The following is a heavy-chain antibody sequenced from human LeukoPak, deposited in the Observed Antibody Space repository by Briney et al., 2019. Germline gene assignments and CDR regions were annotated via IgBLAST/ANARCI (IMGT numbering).Heavy chain of an antibody. J-gene: IGHJ4*02. V-gene: IGHV1-69*04. CDR2: IIPIVGIA. Sequence: ASVKVSCKASGGTFSSYAISWVRQAPGQGLEWMGRIIPIVGIANYAQKFQGRVTITADKSTSTAYMELSSLRSEDTAVYYCATYTREVGAPFDYWGEGTLVTVSS. CDR1: GGTFSSYA. D-gene: IGHD1-26*01. CDR3: ATYTREVGAPFDY.